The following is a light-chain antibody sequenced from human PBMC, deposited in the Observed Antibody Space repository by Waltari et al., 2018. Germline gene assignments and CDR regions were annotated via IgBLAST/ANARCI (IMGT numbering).Light chain of an antibody. CDR3: SSYTTSGTL. Sequence: QSALTQPASVSGSPGQSIAISCTGTTSDVGGYDYVSWYQQHPGKAPKLMIYDVSNRPSGVYNRFSGSKSGNTASLTISGLQDEDEADYYCSSYTTSGTLFGTGTKVTVL. V-gene: IGLV2-14*03. CDR1: TSDVGGYDY. J-gene: IGLJ1*01. CDR2: DVS.